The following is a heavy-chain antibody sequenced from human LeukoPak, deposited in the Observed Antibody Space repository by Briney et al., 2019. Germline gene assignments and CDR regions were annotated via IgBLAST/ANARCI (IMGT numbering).Heavy chain of an antibody. V-gene: IGHV3-33*08. Sequence: GGSLRLPCAASGFTFSSYGMHWVRQAPGKGLEWVAVIWYDGSNKYYADSVKGRFTISRDNSKNTLYLQMNGLRAEDTAVYYCARESLSRGGAFDIWGQGTMVTVSS. CDR2: IWYDGSNK. CDR1: GFTFSSYG. CDR3: ARESLSRGGAFDI. J-gene: IGHJ3*02. D-gene: IGHD2-2*01.